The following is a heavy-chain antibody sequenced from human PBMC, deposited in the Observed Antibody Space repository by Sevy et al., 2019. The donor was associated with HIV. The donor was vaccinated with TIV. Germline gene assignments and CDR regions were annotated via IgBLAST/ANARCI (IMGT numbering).Heavy chain of an antibody. Sequence: GGSLRLSCAASGFTFSSYAMSWVRQAPGKGLEWVSAISGSGGSTYYADSVKGRFTISRDNSKNTLYLQMNSLRAEATAVYYCAKDRVVYGSGSPQDYWGQGTLVTVSS. J-gene: IGHJ4*02. D-gene: IGHD3-10*01. V-gene: IGHV3-23*01. CDR3: AKDRVVYGSGSPQDY. CDR1: GFTFSSYA. CDR2: ISGSGGST.